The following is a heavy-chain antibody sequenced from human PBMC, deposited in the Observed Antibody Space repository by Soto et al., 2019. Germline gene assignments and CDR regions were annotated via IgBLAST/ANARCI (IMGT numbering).Heavy chain of an antibody. CDR1: GFTFSSYA. CDR3: AIQQWPGYYFGY. J-gene: IGHJ4*02. Sequence: EVQLLESGGGLVQPGGSLRLSCAASGFTFSSYAMSWVRQAPGKGLEWVSAISGSGGSTYYADSVKGRFTISRDNSKNTLYLQMNSLRAEDTAVYYCAIQQWPGYYFGYWGQGTLVTVSS. V-gene: IGHV3-23*01. D-gene: IGHD6-19*01. CDR2: ISGSGGST.